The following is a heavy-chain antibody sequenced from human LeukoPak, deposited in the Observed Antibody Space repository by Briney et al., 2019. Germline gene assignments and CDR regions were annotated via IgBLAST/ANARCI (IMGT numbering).Heavy chain of an antibody. V-gene: IGHV4-39*02. CDR1: GGSISSSRYY. Sequence: SETLSLTCTVSGGSISSSRYYWGWIRQPPGKGLEWIGSIYYSGSTYYNPSLKSRVTISVDTSKNQFSLKLSSVTAAGTAVYYFARDTGNWNYPYAFDIWGQGTMVTVSS. D-gene: IGHD1-7*01. CDR2: IYYSGST. J-gene: IGHJ3*02. CDR3: ARDTGNWNYPYAFDI.